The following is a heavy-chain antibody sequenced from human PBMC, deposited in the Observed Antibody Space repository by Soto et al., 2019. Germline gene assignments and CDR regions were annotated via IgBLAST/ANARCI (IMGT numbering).Heavy chain of an antibody. V-gene: IGHV4-4*02. D-gene: IGHD4-17*01. CDR1: GGSISSSNW. J-gene: IGHJ6*02. CDR3: AREPYGDYEMNLPPVGMDV. CDR2: VYHSGST. Sequence: QVQLQESGPGLVKPSGTLSLTCAVSGGSISSSNWWSWVRQPPGKGLEWIGEVYHSGSTNYNPSLKGRVNKAVDKTKNQYSLKLSSVTAADTAVYYCAREPYGDYEMNLPPVGMDVWGQGTTVTVSS.